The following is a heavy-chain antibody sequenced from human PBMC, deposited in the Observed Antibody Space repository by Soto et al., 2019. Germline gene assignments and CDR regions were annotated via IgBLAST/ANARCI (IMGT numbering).Heavy chain of an antibody. V-gene: IGHV3-23*01. CDR3: AKGDRNQPAVVDY. J-gene: IGHJ4*02. CDR2: ISGSGSST. D-gene: IGHD2-2*01. Sequence: EVQLLESGGGRIQPGGSLRLSCAASGFTFSSYAMNWVRQVPGKGLQWVSGISGSGSSTYYSDSVRGRFTISRDKSRNPLYLQMSSLRVEDTALYYCAKGDRNQPAVVDYWGQGTLVTVSS. CDR1: GFTFSSYA.